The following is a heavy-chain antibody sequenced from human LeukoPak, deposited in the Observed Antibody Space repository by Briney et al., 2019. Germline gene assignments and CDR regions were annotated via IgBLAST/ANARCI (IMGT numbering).Heavy chain of an antibody. J-gene: IGHJ4*02. CDR3: ARDSDSSGWSWVY. CDR1: GYRFTTDMYT. D-gene: IGHD6-19*01. CDR2: INAGNGNT. Sequence: ASVKVSCRASGYRFTTDMYTIHWLRQAPGHRLEWMGWINAGNGNTKYSQKFQGRVTITGDTSARTVYMEVSSLVSEDTAVYYCARDSDSSGWSWVYWGQGTLVTVSS. V-gene: IGHV1-3*01.